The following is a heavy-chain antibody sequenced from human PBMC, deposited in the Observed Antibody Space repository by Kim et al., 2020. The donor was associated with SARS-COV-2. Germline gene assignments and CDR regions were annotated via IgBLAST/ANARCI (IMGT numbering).Heavy chain of an antibody. Sequence: GGSLRLSCAASGFTFCLEGMHWVRQAPGKGLEWVAVIWNDGTQEYYADSLKDRFSISRDNSNNMLYLEMTSLGAEDTAVYYCVKEMTVHLLYSFEFWGQGALVIVSS. V-gene: IGHV3-33*03. CDR1: GFTFCLEG. CDR3: VKEMTVHLLYSFEF. CDR2: IWNDGTQE. J-gene: IGHJ4*02. D-gene: IGHD1-26*01.